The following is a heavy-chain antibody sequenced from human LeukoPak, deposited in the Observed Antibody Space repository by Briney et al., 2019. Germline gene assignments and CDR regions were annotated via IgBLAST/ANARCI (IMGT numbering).Heavy chain of an antibody. CDR1: GFTFSSYE. D-gene: IGHD3-3*02. CDR3: TRNSHGLAY. V-gene: IGHV3-30*04. Sequence: GGSLRLSCTTSGFTFSSYEMCWVRQAPGKGLEWVATISNDGDNRNYADSVRGRFTVTRDNSKNTLYLQMDSLRGEDTAVYYCTRNSHGLAYWGQGTLVTVSS. CDR2: ISNDGDNR. J-gene: IGHJ4*02.